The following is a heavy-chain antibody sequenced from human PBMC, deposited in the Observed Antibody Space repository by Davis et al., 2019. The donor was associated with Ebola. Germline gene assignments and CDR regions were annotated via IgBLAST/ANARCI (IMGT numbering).Heavy chain of an antibody. CDR2: INHSGST. CDR1: GGSFSGYY. CDR3: ASNGGSGDSYYYYGMDV. Sequence: MPSETLSLTCAVYGGSFSGYYWSWIRQPPGKGLEWIGEINHSGSTNYNPSLKSRVTISVDKSKNQFSLKLSSVTAADTAVYYCASNGGSGDSYYYYGMDVCGQGTTVTVSS. D-gene: IGHD6-25*01. J-gene: IGHJ6*02. V-gene: IGHV4-34*01.